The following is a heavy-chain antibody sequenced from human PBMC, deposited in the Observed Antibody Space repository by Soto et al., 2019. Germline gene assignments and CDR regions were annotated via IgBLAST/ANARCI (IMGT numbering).Heavy chain of an antibody. Sequence: QVQLVQSGAEVKKPGATVKVSCKASGYTFTSYGISWVRQAPGQGLEWMGWISAYNGNTNYAQKLQGRVTMTTDTSAITAYIELRNLRSDATAVYYCPSSSYSSGSYYFDYSGQGTLVTVSS. J-gene: IGHJ4*02. CDR2: ISAYNGNT. V-gene: IGHV1-18*01. CDR3: PSSSYSSGSYYFDY. CDR1: GYTFTSYG. D-gene: IGHD6-19*01.